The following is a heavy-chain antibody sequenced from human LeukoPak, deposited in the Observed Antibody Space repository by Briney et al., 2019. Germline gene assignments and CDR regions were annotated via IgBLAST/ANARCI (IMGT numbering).Heavy chain of an antibody. D-gene: IGHD2-15*01. CDR1: GFTFSSYA. CDR3: AKDPKTNYCSGGNCYFDY. V-gene: IGHV3-23*01. J-gene: IGHJ4*02. CDR2: ISGSGGST. Sequence: AGGSLRLSCAASGFTFSSYAMTWVRQAPGKGLEWVSAISGSGGSTYYADSVKGRFTISRDNSKNTLYLQMDSLRAEVTAVYYCAKDPKTNYCSGGNCYFDYWGQGTLVTVSS.